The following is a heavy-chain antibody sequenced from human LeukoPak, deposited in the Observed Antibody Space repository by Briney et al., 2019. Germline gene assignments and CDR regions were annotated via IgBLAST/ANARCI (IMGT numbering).Heavy chain of an antibody. J-gene: IGHJ4*02. CDR2: ISGSDDTT. CDR1: GFTFSSYW. V-gene: IGHV3-23*01. D-gene: IGHD4/OR15-4a*01. CDR3: AKGLTPDY. Sequence: GGSLRLSCAASGFTFSSYWMSWVRQAPGKGLEWVSGISGSDDTTYYADSVKGRFTISRDNAKNTVYLQMSSLGAEDTAVYYCAKGLTPDYWGQGTLVIVSS.